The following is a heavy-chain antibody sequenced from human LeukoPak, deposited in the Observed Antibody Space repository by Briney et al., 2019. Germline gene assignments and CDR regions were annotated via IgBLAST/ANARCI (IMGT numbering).Heavy chain of an antibody. CDR3: AKPPENVVGTSPFYFDS. CDR2: IRSSGRTT. V-gene: IGHV3-23*01. D-gene: IGHD1-26*01. CDR1: GFTFKNSA. Sequence: GGSLRLSCAASGFTFKNSAMNWVRQAPGKGPEWVAVIRSSGRTTDYADSVKCRFTISRDNSNNTLFLQMIRLRAEDTAVYYCAKPPENVVGTSPFYFDSWGQGTLVTVSS. J-gene: IGHJ4*02.